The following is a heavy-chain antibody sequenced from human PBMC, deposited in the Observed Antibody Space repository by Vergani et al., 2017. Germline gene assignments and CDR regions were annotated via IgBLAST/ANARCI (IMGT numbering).Heavy chain of an antibody. CDR2: IYYSGST. V-gene: IGHV4-39*07. D-gene: IGHD3-10*01. CDR3: ARFGSGSDPRFDY. CDR1: GGPISSSSYY. J-gene: IGHJ4*02. Sequence: QLQLQESGPGLVKPSETLSLTCTVSGGPISSSSYYWGWIRQPPGKGLEWIGRIYYSGSTYYNPSLKSRVTISVDTSKNQFSLKLSSVTAADTAVYYCARFGSGSDPRFDYWGQGTLVTVSS.